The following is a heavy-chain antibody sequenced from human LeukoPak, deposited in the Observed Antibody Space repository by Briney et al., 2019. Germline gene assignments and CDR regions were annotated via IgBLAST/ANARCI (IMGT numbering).Heavy chain of an antibody. V-gene: IGHV4-59*08. CDR1: GVSISSYY. CDR2: IIDNGNT. J-gene: IGHJ4*02. Sequence: SETLSLTCTVSGVSISSYYWSRIRQPPGKGLEWIGYIIDNGNTNYNPSLKSRVTISVDTSKNQFSLKLSSVTAADTAVYYCVRHGGSYSLDYWGQGTLVTVSS. D-gene: IGHD1-26*01. CDR3: VRHGGSYSLDY.